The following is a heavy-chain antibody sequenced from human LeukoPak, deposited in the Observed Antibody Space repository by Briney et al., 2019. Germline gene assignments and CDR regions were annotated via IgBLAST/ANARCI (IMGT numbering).Heavy chain of an antibody. Sequence: SETLCLTCTVSGGSIRSYSWSWIRQPPGKGLEWIGYIYDSGNTNYNPSLKSRVTMSVDTSRDQFSLKVSSVTAADTAVYYCARLRYSTSYYYHGMDVWGQGTTVTVSS. CDR2: IYDSGNT. CDR1: GGSIRSYS. V-gene: IGHV4-59*01. D-gene: IGHD3-9*01. J-gene: IGHJ6*02. CDR3: ARLRYSTSYYYHGMDV.